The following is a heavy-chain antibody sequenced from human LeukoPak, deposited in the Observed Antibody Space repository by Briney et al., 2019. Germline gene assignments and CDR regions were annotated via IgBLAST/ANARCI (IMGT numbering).Heavy chain of an antibody. V-gene: IGHV5-51*01. Sequence: GGSLKISCQGSGYPFTSYWIGWVRQLPGKGLEWMGIIYPGDSDTSYSPSFQGQVTISADKSISTAYLQWSSLTASYTAMYYCATHVSATVITFGRATVTPDYWGQGTLVTVSS. CDR1: GYPFTSYW. CDR2: IYPGDSDT. CDR3: ATHVSATVITFGRATVTPDY. D-gene: IGHD3-16*02. J-gene: IGHJ4*02.